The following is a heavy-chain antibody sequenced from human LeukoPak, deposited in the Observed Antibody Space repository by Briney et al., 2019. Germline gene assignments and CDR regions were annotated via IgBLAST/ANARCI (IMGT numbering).Heavy chain of an antibody. CDR2: IYYSGST. Sequence: SETLSLTCTVSGGSISSHYWSWIRQPPGKRLEWIGYIYYSGSTNYNPSLKSRVTISVDTSKNQFSLKLSSVTAADTAVYYCARTPGSFGSKRWFDPWGQGTLVTVSS. CDR1: GGSISSHY. CDR3: ARTPGSFGSKRWFDP. D-gene: IGHD3-10*01. V-gene: IGHV4-59*11. J-gene: IGHJ5*02.